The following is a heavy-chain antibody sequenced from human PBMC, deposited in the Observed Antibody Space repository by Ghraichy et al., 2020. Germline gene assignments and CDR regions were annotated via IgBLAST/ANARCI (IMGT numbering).Heavy chain of an antibody. V-gene: IGHV1-18*01. D-gene: IGHD6-13*01. CDR1: REHVTTQV. Sequence: ASVKVSCKIGREHVTTQVTNWVRVSRGLLVKKKGWISAYNGNTNYAQKFQGRVTMTTDTSTSTAYMELRSLRSDDTAVYYCARARQQPAPYWFDPWGHGT. CDR2: ISAYNGNT. CDR3: ARARQQPAPYWFDP. J-gene: IGHJ5*02.